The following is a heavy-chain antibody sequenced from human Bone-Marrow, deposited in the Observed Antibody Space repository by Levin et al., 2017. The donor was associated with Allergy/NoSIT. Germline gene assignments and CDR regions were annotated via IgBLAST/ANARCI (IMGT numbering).Heavy chain of an antibody. V-gene: IGHV3-23*01. CDR2: ISSSNADT. CDR3: AKLDLLFIITSARGYEFDF. D-gene: IGHD2/OR15-2a*01. J-gene: IGHJ4*02. Sequence: HAGGSLRLSCAASGFSFSNYAMGWVRQPPGKGLEWVSTISSSNADTFYADSLKGRFTISRDNSKNTLYLQMTSLRAEDTAVYYCAKLDLLFIITSARGYEFDFWGQGTLVTVSS. CDR1: GFSFSNYA.